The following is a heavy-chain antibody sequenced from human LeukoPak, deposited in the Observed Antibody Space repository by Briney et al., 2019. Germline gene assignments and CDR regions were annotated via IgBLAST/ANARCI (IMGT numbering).Heavy chain of an antibody. Sequence: PGGSLRLSCAASGFTFSDYYMSLIRQAPGKGLEWVSYISSSGSTIYYADSVKGRFTISRDNAKNSLYLQMNSLRAEDTAVYYCARSTMVRGVIIPFDYWGQGTLVTVSS. J-gene: IGHJ4*02. D-gene: IGHD3-10*01. V-gene: IGHV3-11*01. CDR3: ARSTMVRGVIIPFDY. CDR1: GFTFSDYY. CDR2: ISSSGSTI.